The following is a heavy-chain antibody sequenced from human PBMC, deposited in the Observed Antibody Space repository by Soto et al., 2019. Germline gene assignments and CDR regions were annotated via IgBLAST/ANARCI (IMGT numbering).Heavy chain of an antibody. D-gene: IGHD6-13*01. CDR1: GFTLRDYW. V-gene: IGHV3-7*01. CDR2: MKPDGSQK. Sequence: EVQLVESGGGLVQPGGSLRLSCAVSGFTLRDYWMNWVRQAPGKGLEWVANMKPDGSQKYYVDSVKGRFTISRDDAKNLLYPQMSSLRGEDTAVYYCARNLLSAGGSWGQGTLVTVSS. J-gene: IGHJ5*02. CDR3: ARNLLSAGGS.